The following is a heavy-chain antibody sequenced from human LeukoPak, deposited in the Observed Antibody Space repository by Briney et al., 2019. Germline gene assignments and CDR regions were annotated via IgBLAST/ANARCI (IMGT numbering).Heavy chain of an antibody. V-gene: IGHV3-66*01. J-gene: IGHJ4*02. CDR2: IYSGGST. D-gene: IGHD6-13*01. Sequence: GSLRLSCAASGFTVSSNYMSWVRQAPGKGLEWVSVIYSGGSTYYADSVKGRFTISRDNSENTLYLQMNSLRAEDTAVYYCAIAAAGTNYYFDYWGQGTLVTVSS. CDR3: AIAAAGTNYYFDY. CDR1: GFTVSSNY.